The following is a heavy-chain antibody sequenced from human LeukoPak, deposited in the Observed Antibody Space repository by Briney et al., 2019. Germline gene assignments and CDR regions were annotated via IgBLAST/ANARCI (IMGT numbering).Heavy chain of an antibody. CDR2: ISGSGGST. CDR3: AKDPELSGTDSWFDP. J-gene: IGHJ5*02. Sequence: PGGSLRLSCAASGFTFSSYAMNWVRQAPGKGLEWVSTISGSGGSTYYADSVKGRFTISRDNSKNTLWLQMSSLRAEDTAVYYCAKDPELSGTDSWFDPWGREPWSPSP. D-gene: IGHD1-20*01. V-gene: IGHV3-23*01. CDR1: GFTFSSYA.